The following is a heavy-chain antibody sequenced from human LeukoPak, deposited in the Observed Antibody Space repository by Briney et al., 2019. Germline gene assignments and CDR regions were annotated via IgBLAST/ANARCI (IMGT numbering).Heavy chain of an antibody. CDR2: IDPYSGNT. J-gene: IGHJ3*02. CDR3: ARGVGNEGLTI. D-gene: IGHD1-26*01. V-gene: IGHV1-18*01. CDR1: GGTFSSYA. Sequence: ASVKVSCKASGGTFSSYAITWVRQAPGQGLEWMGWIDPYSGNTNYAQKFQGRVTMTTETFTSTADMEVTNLRSDDTAVYYCARGVGNEGLTIWGQGTLVTVSS.